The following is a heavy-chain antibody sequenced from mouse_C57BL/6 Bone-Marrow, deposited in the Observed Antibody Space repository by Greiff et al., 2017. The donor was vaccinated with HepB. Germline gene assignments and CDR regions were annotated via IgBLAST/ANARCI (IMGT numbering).Heavy chain of an antibody. D-gene: IGHD1-1*01. CDR2: IDPANGNT. J-gene: IGHJ1*03. CDR3: ARSDYGSSYVGYFDV. V-gene: IGHV14-3*01. CDR1: GFNIKNTY. Sequence: EVQLVESVAELVRPGASVKLSCTASGFNIKNTYMHWVKQRPEQGLAWIGRIDPANGNTKYAPKFQGKATITADTSSNTAYLQLSSLTSEDTAIYYWARSDYGSSYVGYFDVWGTGTTVTVSS.